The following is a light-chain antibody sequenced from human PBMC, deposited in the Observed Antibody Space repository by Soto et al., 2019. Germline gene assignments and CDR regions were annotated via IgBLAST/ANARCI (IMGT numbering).Light chain of an antibody. CDR3: QQTYSIPEGFT. CDR1: QSISSY. Sequence: DIQMTQSPSSLSASVGDRVTITCRASQSISSYLNWYQQKPGKAPKLLIYAASSLQSGVPSRFSGSGSGTDFTLTISSLQPEDFATYYCQQTYSIPEGFTFGPGTKVDIK. V-gene: IGKV1-39*01. J-gene: IGKJ3*01. CDR2: AAS.